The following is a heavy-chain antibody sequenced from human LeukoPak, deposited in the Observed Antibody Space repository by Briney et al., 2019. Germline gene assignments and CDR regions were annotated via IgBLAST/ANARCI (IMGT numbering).Heavy chain of an antibody. CDR3: ARPDRDGYNFFFDY. D-gene: IGHD5-24*01. CDR1: GGSITSSSYY. Sequence: KPSETLSLTCTVSGGSITSSSYYWGWIRQPPGKGLQWIGSFYYSGSTYYNPSLKSRVTIYVDTSKNQFSLKLSSVTAADTAVYYCARPDRDGYNFFFDYWGQGTLVTVSS. J-gene: IGHJ4*02. V-gene: IGHV4-39*01. CDR2: FYYSGST.